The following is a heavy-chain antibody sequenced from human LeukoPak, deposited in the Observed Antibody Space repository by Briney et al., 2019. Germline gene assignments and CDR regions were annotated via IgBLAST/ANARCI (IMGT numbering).Heavy chain of an antibody. Sequence: GGSLRLSCAASGFTFSSYWMSWVRQAPGKGLEWVANIKQDGSEKYYVDSVKGRFTISRDNAKNSLYLQVNSLRAEDTAVYYCARGSIWFGELYGDYWGQGTLVTVSS. CDR3: ARGSIWFGELYGDY. D-gene: IGHD3-10*01. V-gene: IGHV3-7*01. CDR2: IKQDGSEK. J-gene: IGHJ4*02. CDR1: GFTFSSYW.